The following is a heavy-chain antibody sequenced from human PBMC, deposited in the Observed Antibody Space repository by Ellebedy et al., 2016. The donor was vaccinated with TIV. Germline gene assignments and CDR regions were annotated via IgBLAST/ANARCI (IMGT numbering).Heavy chain of an antibody. V-gene: IGHV4-59*08. J-gene: IGHJ5*02. Sequence: MPSETLSLTCTVSGGSISSYYWSWIRQPPGKGLEWIGYIYYSGSTNYNPSLKSRVTISVDTSKNQFSLKLSSVTAADTAVYYCARAVAGIPNWFDPWGQGTLVTVSS. CDR1: GGSISSYY. CDR3: ARAVAGIPNWFDP. D-gene: IGHD6-19*01. CDR2: IYYSGST.